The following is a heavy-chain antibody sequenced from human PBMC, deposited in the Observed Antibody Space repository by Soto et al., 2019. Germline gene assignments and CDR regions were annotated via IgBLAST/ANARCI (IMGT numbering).Heavy chain of an antibody. V-gene: IGHV3-15*07. Sequence: EVQLVESGGGLVKPGGSLRLSCAASGFTFSNAWMNWVRQAPGKGLEWVGRIKSKTDGGTTDYAAPVKGRFTISRDDSKNTLYLQMNSLKTEDTAVYYCTTGHPITMIVVGFYGMDVWGQGTTVTVSS. CDR1: GFTFSNAW. CDR3: TTGHPITMIVVGFYGMDV. J-gene: IGHJ6*02. CDR2: IKSKTDGGTT. D-gene: IGHD3-22*01.